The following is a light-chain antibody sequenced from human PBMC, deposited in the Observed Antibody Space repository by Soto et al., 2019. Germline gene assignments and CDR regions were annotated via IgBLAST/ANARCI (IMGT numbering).Light chain of an antibody. CDR2: EVS. Sequence: QSVLTQPASVSGSPGQSTTISCTGTSSDVGGYNLVSWFQQHPGKAPKLIIYEVSKRPSGLSNRFSGSKSGNTASLTISGLQAEDEADYYCCSYAGGSTSNYVFGTGTKVTVL. J-gene: IGLJ1*01. V-gene: IGLV2-23*02. CDR3: CSYAGGSTSNYV. CDR1: SSDVGGYNL.